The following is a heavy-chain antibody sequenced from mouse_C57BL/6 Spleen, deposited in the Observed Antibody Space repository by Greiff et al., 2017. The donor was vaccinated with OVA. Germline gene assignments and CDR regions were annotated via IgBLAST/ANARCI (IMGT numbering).Heavy chain of an antibody. V-gene: IGHV1-72*01. CDR2: IDPSSGGT. Sequence: QVQLQQPGAELVKPGASVKLSCKASGYTFTSSWMHWVKQRPGRGLEWIGRIDPSSGGTQYNEKFKNKATLTVDKPSSTAYMQLSSLTSEDSAVYDCATGVTGTLRYFDVWGTGTTVTVSS. D-gene: IGHD4-1*01. J-gene: IGHJ1*03. CDR3: ATGVTGTLRYFDV. CDR1: GYTFTSSW.